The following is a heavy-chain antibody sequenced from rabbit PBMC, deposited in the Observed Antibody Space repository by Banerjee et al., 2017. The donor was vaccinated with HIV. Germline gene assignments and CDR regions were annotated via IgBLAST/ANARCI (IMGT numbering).Heavy chain of an antibody. CDR3: ARGYGATASYGWNTLNL. Sequence: QEQLKESGGGLVQPGGSLKLSCKASGIDFSSYYYMCWVRQAPGKGLEWIACISTTSGRTYYASWAKGRFTISKTSSTTVTLQMTSLTAADTATYFCARGYGATASYGWNTLNLRGQGTLVTDS. CDR1: GIDFSSYYY. V-gene: IGHV1S45*01. J-gene: IGHJ4*01. CDR2: ISTTSGRT. D-gene: IGHD6-1*01.